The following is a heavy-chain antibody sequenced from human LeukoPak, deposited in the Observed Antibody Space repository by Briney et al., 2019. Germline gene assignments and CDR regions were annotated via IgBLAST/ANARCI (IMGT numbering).Heavy chain of an antibody. D-gene: IGHD3-16*01. J-gene: IGHJ4*02. V-gene: IGHV4-30-2*01. CDR1: GGSINSGGYS. Sequence: PSQTLSLTCAASGGSINSGGYSWSWIRQPPGKGLEWIGYINNSGSTYYNLSLKSRVTISVDRSKNQFSLKLSSVTAADTAVYYCARGWGDYWGQGTLVTVSS. CDR2: INNSGST. CDR3: ARGWGDY.